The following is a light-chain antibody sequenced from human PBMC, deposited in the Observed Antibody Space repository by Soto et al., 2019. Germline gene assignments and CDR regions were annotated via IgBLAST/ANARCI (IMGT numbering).Light chain of an antibody. CDR2: DAS. CDR1: QRVSSY. Sequence: ELGLTQSPATLSLSPGDRATLSCRASQRVSSYLAWYQQNPGQAPRLLIYDASNRATGIPARLSGSGSVTDFTRTISRLDPEDFAVYDCQQRSNWPPAWTFGQGTKVELK. J-gene: IGKJ1*01. CDR3: QQRSNWPPAWT. V-gene: IGKV3-11*01.